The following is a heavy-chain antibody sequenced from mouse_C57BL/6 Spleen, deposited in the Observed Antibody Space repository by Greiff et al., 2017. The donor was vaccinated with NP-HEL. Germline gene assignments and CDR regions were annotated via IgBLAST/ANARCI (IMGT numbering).Heavy chain of an antibody. CDR3: ARQGLDYDYDLYFDV. CDR1: GYTFTSYW. CDR2: IYPGSGST. J-gene: IGHJ1*03. V-gene: IGHV1-55*01. Sequence: QVQLQQPGAELVKPGASVKMSCKASGYTFTSYWITWVKQRPGQGLEWIGDIYPGSGSTNYNEKFKSKATLTVDTSSSTAYMQLSSLTSEDSAVYYCARQGLDYDYDLYFDVWGTGTTVTVSS. D-gene: IGHD2-4*01.